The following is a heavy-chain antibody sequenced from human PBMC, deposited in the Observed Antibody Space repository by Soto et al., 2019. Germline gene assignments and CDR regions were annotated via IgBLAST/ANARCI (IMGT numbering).Heavy chain of an antibody. CDR1: GASFTNTNW. Sequence: QVQLQESGPGLLKPSETLSLTCTVSGASFTNTNWWSWVRQSPGQGLEWIGEVYHSGATNYNPSHKSRLTTSIEKSKNEFPLKLNSVTAADTAVYYCAKRSLRRLRFLEKHWGQGTLVTVSS. D-gene: IGHD3-3*01. CDR3: AKRSLRRLRFLEKH. J-gene: IGHJ1*01. V-gene: IGHV4-4*02. CDR2: VYHSGAT.